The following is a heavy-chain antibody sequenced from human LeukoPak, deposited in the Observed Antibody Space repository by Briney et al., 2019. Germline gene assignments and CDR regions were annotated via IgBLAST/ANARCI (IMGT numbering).Heavy chain of an antibody. CDR2: IYTSGST. Sequence: SETLSLTCTVSGGSISSYYWGWIRQPAGKGLEWLGRIYTSGSTNYNPSLKSRVTMSVDTSKNQSSLKLSSVTAADTAVYYCAREGNYYDILTGYRTIFDYWGQGTLVTVSS. CDR3: AREGNYYDILTGYRTIFDY. CDR1: GGSISSYY. J-gene: IGHJ4*02. D-gene: IGHD3-9*01. V-gene: IGHV4-4*07.